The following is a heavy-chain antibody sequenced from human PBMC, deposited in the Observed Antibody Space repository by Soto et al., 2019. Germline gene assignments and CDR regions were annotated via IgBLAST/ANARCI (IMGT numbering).Heavy chain of an antibody. CDR3: AREYSSSHGTVDY. J-gene: IGHJ4*02. CDR1: GYTFTSYD. D-gene: IGHD6-13*01. Sequence: GASVKVSCKASGYTFTSYDINWVRQATGQGLEWMGWMNPNSGNTGYAQKFQGRVTMTRNTSISTAYMELSSLRSEDTAVYYCAREYSSSHGTVDYWGQGTLVTVSS. V-gene: IGHV1-8*01. CDR2: MNPNSGNT.